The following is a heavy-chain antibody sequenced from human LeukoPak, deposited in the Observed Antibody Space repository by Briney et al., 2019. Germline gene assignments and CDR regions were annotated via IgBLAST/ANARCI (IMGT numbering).Heavy chain of an antibody. V-gene: IGHV1-2*02. CDR1: GYTFTGYY. D-gene: IGHD2-15*01. CDR2: SNPTSGTT. CDR3: ARAEGYCSGGSCYGFDF. Sequence: ASVKVSCKASGYTFTGYYLHWVRQAPGQGLEWMGWSNPTSGTTNYARRFQGRVTMTRDTSISTAYMELSGLRSDDTAVYYCARAEGYCSGGSCYGFDFWGQGTLVTVSS. J-gene: IGHJ4*02.